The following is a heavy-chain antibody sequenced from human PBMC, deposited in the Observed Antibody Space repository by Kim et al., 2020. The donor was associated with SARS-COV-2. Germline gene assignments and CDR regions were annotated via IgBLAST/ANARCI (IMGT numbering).Heavy chain of an antibody. CDR3: ARAGSRDFAVDS. V-gene: IGHV4-59*01. CDR2: ICYSGST. CDR1: GGSISSYY. D-gene: IGHD3-3*01. J-gene: IGHJ3*02. Sequence: SETLSLTCTVSGGSISSYYWSWIRQPPGKGLEWMGYICYSGSTNYNHSLKSRVTISVDTAKNQFSLKLNSVTAAATAVAYCARAGSRDFAVDSCCQGTLV.